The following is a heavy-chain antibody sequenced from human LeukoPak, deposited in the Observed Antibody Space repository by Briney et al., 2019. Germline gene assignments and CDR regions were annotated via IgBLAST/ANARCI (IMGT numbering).Heavy chain of an antibody. J-gene: IGHJ3*02. D-gene: IGHD1-14*01. CDR2: ISGGGGGT. Sequence: PGGSLRLSCAASGFIFSNYAMSWVRQAPGKGPEWVSGISGGGGGTYYADSVKGRFTISRANSKNTLYLQMKSLRAEDTAVYYCARDRTVYDAFDIWGQGTMVTVSS. CDR1: GFIFSNYA. V-gene: IGHV3-23*01. CDR3: ARDRTVYDAFDI.